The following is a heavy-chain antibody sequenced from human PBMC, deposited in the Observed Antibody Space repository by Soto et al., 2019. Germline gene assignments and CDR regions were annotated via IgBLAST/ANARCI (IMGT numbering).Heavy chain of an antibody. CDR3: ARTSAAGKYYYGMDV. CDR1: GYSFTSYW. D-gene: IGHD6-13*01. J-gene: IGHJ6*02. CDR2: IYPGDSDT. Sequence: GESLKISCKGSGYSFTSYWIGWVRQMPGKGPEWMGIIYPGDSDTRYSPSFQGQVTISADKSISTAYLQWSSLKASDTAMYYCARTSAAGKYYYGMDVWGQGPTVTVSS. V-gene: IGHV5-51*01.